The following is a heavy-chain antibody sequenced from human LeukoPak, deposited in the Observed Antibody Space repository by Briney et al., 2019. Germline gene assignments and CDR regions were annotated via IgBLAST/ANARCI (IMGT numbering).Heavy chain of an antibody. Sequence: TSKTLSLTCSVSGASVGSAGYYWSWIRQPPGGGLEWIGYVYYISNTNYNPSLKSRVTMSVNPSTNQFSLKLSSVAAADTAMYYCARTQSQSGSYRYYFGYWGQGTLVTVSS. CDR2: VYYISNT. V-gene: IGHV4-61*08. J-gene: IGHJ4*02. CDR1: GASVGSAGYY. CDR3: ARTQSQSGSYRYYFGY. D-gene: IGHD1-26*01.